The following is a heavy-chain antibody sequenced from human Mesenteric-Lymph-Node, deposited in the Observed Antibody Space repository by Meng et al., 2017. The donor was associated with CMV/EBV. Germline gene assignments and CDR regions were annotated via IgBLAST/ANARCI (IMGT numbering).Heavy chain of an antibody. CDR1: GDYY. V-gene: IGHV4-31*02. CDR3: ARVGYCTSTSCYGRSSWFDP. Sequence: GDYYWRWIRPPPGKGLEWIGNIYYSGSTYYNPSLKSRITISIDTSKNQFSLKLTSVTAADTAVYYCARVGYCTSTSCYGRSSWFDPWGQGTLVTVSS. CDR2: IYYSGST. D-gene: IGHD2-2*01. J-gene: IGHJ5*02.